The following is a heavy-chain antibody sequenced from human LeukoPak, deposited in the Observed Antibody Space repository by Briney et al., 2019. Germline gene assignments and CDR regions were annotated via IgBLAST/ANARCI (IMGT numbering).Heavy chain of an antibody. Sequence: PSQTLSLTCTVSGGSISSGGYYWSWIRQHPGKGLEWIGYIYYSGSTYYNPSLKSRVTISVDTSKNQFSLKLSSVTAADTAVYYCARDPRIAAAGPNYWYFDLWGRGTLVTVSS. V-gene: IGHV4-31*03. CDR2: IYYSGST. D-gene: IGHD6-13*01. CDR3: ARDPRIAAAGPNYWYFDL. J-gene: IGHJ2*01. CDR1: GGSISSGGYY.